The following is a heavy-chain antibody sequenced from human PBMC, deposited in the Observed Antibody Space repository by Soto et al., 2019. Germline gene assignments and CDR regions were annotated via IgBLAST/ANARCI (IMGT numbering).Heavy chain of an antibody. D-gene: IGHD6-6*01. CDR3: ARATYSSSSEGFDY. CDR1: GFTVSSNY. CDR2: IYSGGST. J-gene: IGHJ4*02. V-gene: IGHV3-53*01. Sequence: GALRLSCAASGFTVSSNYMSWVRQAPGKGLEWVSVIYSGGSTYYADSVKGRFTISRDNSKNTLYLQMNSLRAEDTAVYYCARATYSSSSEGFDYWRQGTLVTVSS.